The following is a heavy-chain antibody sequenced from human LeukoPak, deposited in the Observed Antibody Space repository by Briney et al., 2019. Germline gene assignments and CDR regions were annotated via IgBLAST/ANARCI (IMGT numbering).Heavy chain of an antibody. J-gene: IGHJ5*02. CDR3: ARDFSYCSSTSCPRWFDP. CDR1: GYTFTGYY. D-gene: IGHD2-2*01. V-gene: IGHV1-2*02. CDR2: INPNSGGT. Sequence: ASVKVSCKASGYTFTGYYMHWVRQAPGQGLEWIGWINPNSGGTNYAQKFQGRVTMTRDTSISTAYMELSRLRSDDTAVYYCARDFSYCSSTSCPRWFDPWGQGTLVTVSS.